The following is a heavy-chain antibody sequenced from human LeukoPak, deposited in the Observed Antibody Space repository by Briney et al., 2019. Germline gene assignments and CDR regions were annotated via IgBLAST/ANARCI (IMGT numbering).Heavy chain of an antibody. J-gene: IGHJ4*02. Sequence: SETLSLTCTVSGGSISSYYWSWTRQPPGKGLEWIGYIYYSGSTNYNPSLKSRVTISVDMSKNQFSLKLSSVTAADTAVYYCARGYSGWYYFDYWGQGTLVTVSS. V-gene: IGHV4-59*01. D-gene: IGHD6-19*01. CDR1: GGSISSYY. CDR3: ARGYSGWYYFDY. CDR2: IYYSGST.